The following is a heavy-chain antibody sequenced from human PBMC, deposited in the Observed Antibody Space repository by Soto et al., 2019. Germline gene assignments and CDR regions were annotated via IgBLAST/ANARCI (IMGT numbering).Heavy chain of an antibody. CDR2: ISSSSIYI. Sequence: WGSLTLSCPASGFTFTIYSMNWVRQAPGKGLEWVSSISSSSIYIYYADSVKGRFTISRDNAKNSLYLQMNSLRAEDTAVYYCARDLELVPRVYWGQGTLVTVSS. J-gene: IGHJ4*02. CDR1: GFTFTIYS. V-gene: IGHV3-21*01. D-gene: IGHD3-3*01. CDR3: ARDLELVPRVY.